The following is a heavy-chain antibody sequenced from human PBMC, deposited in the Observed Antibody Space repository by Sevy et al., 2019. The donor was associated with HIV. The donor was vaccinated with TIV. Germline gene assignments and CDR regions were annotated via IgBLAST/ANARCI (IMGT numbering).Heavy chain of an antibody. V-gene: IGHV3-23*01. CDR1: GFTFSKYS. CDR3: AKEGCTKPHDY. Sequence: GGSLRLSCAASGFTFSKYSMSWVRQPPGKGLEWVSTLSFGCGEINYVDSVKGRFTISRDYSKSSVYLQMNDLRPEDTAVHYCAKEGCTKPHDYWGQETLVTVSS. J-gene: IGHJ4*02. CDR2: LSFGCGEI. D-gene: IGHD2-8*01.